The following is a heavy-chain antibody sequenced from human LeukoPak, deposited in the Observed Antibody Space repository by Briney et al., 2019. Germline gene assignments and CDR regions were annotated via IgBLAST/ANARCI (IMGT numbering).Heavy chain of an antibody. CDR2: IYTSGST. V-gene: IGHV4-4*07. CDR3: AGSPRGYSGYVAFDY. J-gene: IGHJ4*02. CDR1: GGSISSYY. D-gene: IGHD5-12*01. Sequence: SETLSLTCTVSGGSISSYYWSWIRQPAGKGLEWIGRIYTSGSTNYNPSLKSRVTMSVDTSKNQFSLKLSSVTAADTAVYYCAGSPRGYSGYVAFDYWGQGTLVTVSS.